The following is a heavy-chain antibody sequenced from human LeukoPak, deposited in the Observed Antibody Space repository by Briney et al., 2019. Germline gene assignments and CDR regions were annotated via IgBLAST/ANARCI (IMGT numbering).Heavy chain of an antibody. CDR2: ISSSSCYR. CDR3: ARDSSSWYSAGY. J-gene: IGHJ4*02. D-gene: IGHD6-13*01. CDR1: GFTFSSYS. V-gene: IGHV3-21*01. Sequence: GGSLRLSCAASGFTFSSYSMNWVRQAPGKGLEWVSSISSSSCYRYYADSVKGRFTISRDNAKNSLYLQMNSLRAEDTAVYYCARDSSSWYSAGYWGQGTLVTVSS.